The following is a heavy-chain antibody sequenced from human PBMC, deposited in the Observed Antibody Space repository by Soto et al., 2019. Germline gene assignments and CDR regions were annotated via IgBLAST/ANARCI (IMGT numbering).Heavy chain of an antibody. Sequence: QVQLKESGPGPVKPSQTLSLTCTVSGGSITYGGYYWTWIRQQPGKGLEWIGRVYHNGDTDFNPSLKSRLTMSVDTSRNQFSLTVNSVTAADTAVYYCARGASVFDYWGQGALVTVSS. CDR2: VYHNGDT. J-gene: IGHJ4*02. CDR1: GGSITYGGYY. CDR3: ARGASVFDY. V-gene: IGHV4-31*03.